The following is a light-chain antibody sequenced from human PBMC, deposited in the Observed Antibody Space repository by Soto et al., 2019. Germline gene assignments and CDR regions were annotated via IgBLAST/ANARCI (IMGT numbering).Light chain of an antibody. CDR3: QKYDRVPWT. Sequence: DIQMTQSPSSLSASVGDRVTITCRASQDISNNLAWYQQKPGKVPKLLIYSASTLQSGVPSRFIGSGSGTDFTLTISSLQPEDVATYSCQKYDRVPWTFGRGTKVEI. V-gene: IGKV1-27*01. CDR2: SAS. J-gene: IGKJ1*01. CDR1: QDISNN.